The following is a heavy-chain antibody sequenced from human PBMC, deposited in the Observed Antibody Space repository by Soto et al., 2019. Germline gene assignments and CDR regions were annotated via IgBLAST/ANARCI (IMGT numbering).Heavy chain of an antibody. CDR2: ISSSTSHT. V-gene: IGHV3-11*05. CDR1: GFTFSDYD. Sequence: QVQLVESGGGLVKPGWSLRLSSAVSGFTFSDYDMTWIRQAPGKGLELVSYISSSTSHTNYADSVKGRFTTSRDTAKNSLFLQMNSLRAEDTAVYYCARGRGAAADYFDFWAQGPLVTVSS. D-gene: IGHD6-13*01. CDR3: ARGRGAAADYFDF. J-gene: IGHJ4*02.